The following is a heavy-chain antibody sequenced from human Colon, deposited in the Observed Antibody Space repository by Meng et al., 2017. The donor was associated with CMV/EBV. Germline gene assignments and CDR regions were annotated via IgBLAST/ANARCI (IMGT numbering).Heavy chain of an antibody. J-gene: IGHJ6*02. Sequence: GESLKISCAASGFTFSSYVMHWVRQTPGKGLEWVAFIRYDGSTIYYGDSVKGRLTISRDNSKNTLFLEMNSLRVEDTAVYYCAQSLDPVTPRDFYYGMDIWGQGTTVTVSS. D-gene: IGHD3-16*01. CDR2: IRYDGSTI. CDR3: AQSLDPVTPRDFYYGMDI. CDR1: GFTFSSYV. V-gene: IGHV3-30*02.